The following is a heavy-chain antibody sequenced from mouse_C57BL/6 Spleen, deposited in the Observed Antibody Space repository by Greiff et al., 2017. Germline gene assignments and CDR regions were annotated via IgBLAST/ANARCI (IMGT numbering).Heavy chain of an antibody. J-gene: IGHJ4*01. D-gene: IGHD1-1*01. CDR2: IDPSDSYT. CDR3: ARSPYGGAMDY. CDR1: GYTFTSYW. V-gene: IGHV1-69*01. Sequence: QVQLQQSGAELVMPGASVKLSCKASGYTFTSYWMHWVKQRPGQGLEWIGEIDPSDSYTNYNQKFKGKSTLTVDKSSSTAYMQLSSLTSEDSAVYYCARSPYGGAMDYWGQGTSVTVSS.